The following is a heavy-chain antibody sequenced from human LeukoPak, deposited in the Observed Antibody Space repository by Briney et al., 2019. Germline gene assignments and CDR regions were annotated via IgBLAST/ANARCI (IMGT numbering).Heavy chain of an antibody. Sequence: GGSLRLSCAASGFTFSSYTMNWVRQAPGKGLEWVSSISSSSSYIYYADSVKGRFIISRDNSKNTLYLQMNSLRVEDTAVYYCAKDRRGFSGYGIHYWGQGILVTVSS. CDR1: GFTFSSYT. D-gene: IGHD5-12*01. CDR3: AKDRRGFSGYGIHY. J-gene: IGHJ4*02. CDR2: ISSSSSYI. V-gene: IGHV3-21*01.